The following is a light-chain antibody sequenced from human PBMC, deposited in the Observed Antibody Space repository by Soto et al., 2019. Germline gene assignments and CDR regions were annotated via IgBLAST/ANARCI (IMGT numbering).Light chain of an antibody. J-gene: IGKJ1*01. CDR1: QSISSY. Sequence: DIQMTQSPASLSAFVGDRVTITCRASQSISSYLNWYQQKPGKAPKLLIYAASSLQSGVPSRFSGCGSGTDFTLTIISLHPEDFATYYCQQSYSTPRTFGQGTKVEIK. CDR2: AAS. CDR3: QQSYSTPRT. V-gene: IGKV1-39*01.